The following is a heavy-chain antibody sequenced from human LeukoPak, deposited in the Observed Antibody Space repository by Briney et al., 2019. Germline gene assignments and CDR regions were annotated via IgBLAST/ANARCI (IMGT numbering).Heavy chain of an antibody. CDR1: GGSFSAYC. D-gene: IGHD3-22*01. J-gene: IGHJ4*02. Sequence: SEALSLTCAVYGGSFSAYCWIWIRQPPGKGLEWIGSIYYSGSTYYNPSLKSRVTISVDTSKNQFSLKLSSVTAADTAVYYCARNYHDGSGKFVWGQGTLVTVSS. V-gene: IGHV4-34*01. CDR2: IYYSGST. CDR3: ARNYHDGSGKFV.